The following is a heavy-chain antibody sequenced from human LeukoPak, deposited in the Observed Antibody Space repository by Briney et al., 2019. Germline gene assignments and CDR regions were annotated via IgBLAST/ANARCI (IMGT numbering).Heavy chain of an antibody. CDR3: ARVYYYYYMDV. Sequence: GGSLRLSCAASGFTFTGYAMSWVRQAPGKGLEWVSAISGSGGSTYYADSVKGRFSISRDNAKNTLYLQMNSLRAEDTAIYYCARVYYYYYMDVWGKGTTVTVSS. CDR2: ISGSGGST. J-gene: IGHJ6*03. CDR1: GFTFTGYA. V-gene: IGHV3-23*01.